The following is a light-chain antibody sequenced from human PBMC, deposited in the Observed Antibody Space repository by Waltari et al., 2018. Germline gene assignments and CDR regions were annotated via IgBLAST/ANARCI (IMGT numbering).Light chain of an antibody. CDR1: RSDVGADKY. J-gene: IGLJ3*02. Sequence: QSALTQPPSASGSPGQSVTISCTGSRSDVGADKYVSWYQQHPGKAPKLMIYEVSKRPSGVPDRFSGSKSGNTASLTVSGLQADDEADYYCSSFAGSNRFGVFGGGTKLTVL. CDR2: EVS. CDR3: SSFAGSNRFGV. V-gene: IGLV2-8*01.